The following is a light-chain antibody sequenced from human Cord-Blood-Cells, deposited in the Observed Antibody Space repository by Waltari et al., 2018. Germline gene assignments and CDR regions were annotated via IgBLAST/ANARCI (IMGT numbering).Light chain of an antibody. CDR2: AAS. CDR3: QQSYSTPYS. J-gene: IGKJ2*03. Sequence: DIQMTHTPSSLSASVGDTVTITCRASHSISSYLNWYQQKPGKAPKLLIYAASSLQSGVPSRFSGSGSGTDFTLTISSLQPEDFATDYCQQSYSTPYSFGQGTKLENK. CDR1: HSISSY. V-gene: IGKV1-39*01.